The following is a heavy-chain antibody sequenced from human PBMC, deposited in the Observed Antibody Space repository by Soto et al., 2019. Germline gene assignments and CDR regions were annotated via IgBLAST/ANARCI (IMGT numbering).Heavy chain of an antibody. Sequence: SETLSLTCTVSGGSISSGGYYWSWIRQHPGKGLEWIGYIYYSGSTYYNPSLKSRVTISVDTSKNQFSLKLSSVTAVDTAVYYCARAIAAAGTGFDDWGQGTLVTVSS. CDR1: GGSISSGGYY. CDR2: IYYSGST. V-gene: IGHV4-31*03. J-gene: IGHJ4*02. CDR3: ARAIAAAGTGFDD. D-gene: IGHD6-13*01.